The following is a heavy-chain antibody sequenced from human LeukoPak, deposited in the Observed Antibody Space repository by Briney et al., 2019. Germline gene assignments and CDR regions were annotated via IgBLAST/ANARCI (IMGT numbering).Heavy chain of an antibody. J-gene: IGHJ6*02. Sequence: ASVKVSCKASGGTFSSYAISWVRQAPGQGLEWMGGIIPIFGTANYAQKFQGRVTITADESTSTAYMELSSLRSEDTAVYYCARSCSSTSCYYYYGMDVWGQGTTVTVSS. CDR3: ARSCSSTSCYYYYGMDV. D-gene: IGHD2-2*01. CDR2: IIPIFGTA. CDR1: GGTFSSYA. V-gene: IGHV1-69*13.